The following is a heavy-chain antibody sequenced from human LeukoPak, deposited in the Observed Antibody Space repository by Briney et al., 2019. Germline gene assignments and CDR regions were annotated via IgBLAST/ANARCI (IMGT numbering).Heavy chain of an antibody. D-gene: IGHD3-3*01. Sequence: KSSETLSLTCAVYGGSFSGYYWSWIRQPPGKGLEWIGEINHSGSTNYNPSLKSRVTISVDTSKNQFSLKLSSVTAADTAVYYCASPAFFWSGYYSSTSTFDYWGQGTLVTVSS. V-gene: IGHV4-34*01. CDR1: GGSFSGYY. J-gene: IGHJ4*02. CDR3: ASPAFFWSGYYSSTSTFDY. CDR2: INHSGST.